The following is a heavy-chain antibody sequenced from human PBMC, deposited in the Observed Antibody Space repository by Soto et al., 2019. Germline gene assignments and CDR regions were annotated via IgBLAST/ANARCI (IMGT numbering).Heavy chain of an antibody. V-gene: IGHV1-69*13. CDR1: GGTFSNDI. CDR3: ASHRPGYYYDSSGYYPFDY. CDR2: IIPIFGTA. J-gene: IGHJ4*02. Sequence: SVKVSCKTSGGTFSNDIITWVRQAPGQGLEWMGGIIPIFGTANYAQKFQGRVTITADESTSTAYMELSSLRSEDTAVYYCASHRPGYYYDSSGYYPFDYWGQGTLVTVSS. D-gene: IGHD3-22*01.